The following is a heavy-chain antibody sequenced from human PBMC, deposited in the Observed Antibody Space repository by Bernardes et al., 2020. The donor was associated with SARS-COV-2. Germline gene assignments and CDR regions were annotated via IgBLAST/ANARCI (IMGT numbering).Heavy chain of an antibody. J-gene: IGHJ3*02. CDR3: ARDGGSGYDIVQTPDAFDI. CDR2: INPNSGGT. Sequence: ASVKVSCKASGYTFTGYYMHWVRQAPGQGLEWMGWINPNSGGTNYAQKFQGRVTMTRDTSISTAYMELSRLRSDDTAVYYCARDGGSGYDIVQTPDAFDIWGQGTMVTVSS. D-gene: IGHD2-15*01. V-gene: IGHV1-2*02. CDR1: GYTFTGYY.